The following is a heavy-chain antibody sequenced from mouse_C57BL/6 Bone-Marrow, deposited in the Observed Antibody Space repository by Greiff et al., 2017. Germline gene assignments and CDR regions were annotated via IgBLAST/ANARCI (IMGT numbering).Heavy chain of an antibody. CDR1: GYTFTSYW. CDR3: TRERVYYGYGG. D-gene: IGHD2-2*01. J-gene: IGHJ3*02. Sequence: EVQLQQSGPELVKPGASVKISCKASGYTFTSYWMHWVKQRPGQGLEWIGAIYPGNSDTSYNQKFKGKAKLTAVTSASTAYMELSSLTNEDSAVYYCTRERVYYGYGGWGQATLVTVSA. V-gene: IGHV1-5*01. CDR2: IYPGNSDT.